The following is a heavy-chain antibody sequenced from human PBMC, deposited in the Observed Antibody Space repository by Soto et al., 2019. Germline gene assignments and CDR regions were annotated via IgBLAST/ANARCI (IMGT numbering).Heavy chain of an antibody. D-gene: IGHD2-2*01. J-gene: IGHJ5*02. CDR1: GFTFSSYG. V-gene: IGHV3-30*18. CDR3: AKDWDIVVVYNWFDP. Sequence: GGSLRLSCAASGFTFSSYGMHWVRQAPGKGLEWVAVISYDGSNKYYADSVKGRFTISRDNSKNTLYLQMNSLRAEDTAVYYCAKDWDIVVVYNWFDPWGQGTLVTVSS. CDR2: ISYDGSNK.